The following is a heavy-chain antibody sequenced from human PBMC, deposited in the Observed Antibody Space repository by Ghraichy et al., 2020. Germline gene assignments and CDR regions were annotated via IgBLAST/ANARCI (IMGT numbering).Heavy chain of an antibody. CDR1: GFTFSSYA. J-gene: IGHJ4*02. D-gene: IGHD3-3*01. Sequence: GGSLRLSCAASGFTFSSYAMHWVRQAPGKGLEWVAIISYDGSNQYYADSVKGRFTISRDNSKNTLYLQMNSLRAEDTAVYYCARTRGTIYRITIFGVIKDALDYWGQGTLVTVSS. CDR2: ISYDGSNQ. CDR3: ARTRGTIYRITIFGVIKDALDY. V-gene: IGHV3-30*04.